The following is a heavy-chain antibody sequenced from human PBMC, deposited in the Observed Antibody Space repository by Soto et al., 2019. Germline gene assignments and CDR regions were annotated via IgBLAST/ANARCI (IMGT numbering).Heavy chain of an antibody. CDR2: INHSGST. CDR3: ARVSGIYYYGMDV. D-gene: IGHD3-10*01. Sequence: QVQLQQWGAGLLKPSETLSLTCAVYGGSFSGYYWNWNRQPPGKGLEWIGEINHSGSTNYNPSLKSRVTISVDTSKNQFSLKLSSVTAADTAAYYCARVSGIYYYGMDVWGQGTTVTVSS. J-gene: IGHJ6*02. V-gene: IGHV4-34*01. CDR1: GGSFSGYY.